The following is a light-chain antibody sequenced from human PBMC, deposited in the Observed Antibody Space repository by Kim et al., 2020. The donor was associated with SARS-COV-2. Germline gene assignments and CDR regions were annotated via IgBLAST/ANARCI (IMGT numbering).Light chain of an antibody. J-gene: IGKJ1*01. V-gene: IGKV3-20*01. Sequence: SPGGSTALSGRAIHSISSSYLTWYQQKPGQAPRLLIYVASSRATGIPDRFSGSGSGTDFTLTISRLEPEDFAVYYCQQYGSSPRTVGQGTKGDIK. CDR1: HSISSSY. CDR2: VAS. CDR3: QQYGSSPRT.